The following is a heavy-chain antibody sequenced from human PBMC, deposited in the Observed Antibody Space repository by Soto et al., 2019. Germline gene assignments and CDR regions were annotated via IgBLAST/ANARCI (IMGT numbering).Heavy chain of an antibody. J-gene: IGHJ4*02. CDR1: GFTLGGYA. CDR2: IRRNAYGGTT. V-gene: IGHV3-49*04. CDR3: TRASSLDFDF. D-gene: IGHD3-16*01. Sequence: GVSLRLSCTTSGFTLGGYALSLVRQAPGKGLEWVGFIRRNAYGGTTDYAASVKGRFTISRDDSKSIAYLQMNSLRTEDTALYYCTRASSLDFDFWGQGTLVTVSS.